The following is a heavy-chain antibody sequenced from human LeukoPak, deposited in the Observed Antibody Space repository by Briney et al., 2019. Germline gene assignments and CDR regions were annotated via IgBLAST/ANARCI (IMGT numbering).Heavy chain of an antibody. CDR3: ARLVVVPTALYYYYYGLDV. CDR1: GGSFSGYY. Sequence: PSETLSLTCAVYGGSFSGYYWSWIRQPPGKGLEWIGEINDSGSTNYNPSLKSRVTISVDTSKKQFSLNLSSVTAADTAVYYCARLVVVPTALYYYYYGLDVWGRGTTVTVSS. D-gene: IGHD2-2*01. V-gene: IGHV4-34*01. CDR2: INDSGST. J-gene: IGHJ6*02.